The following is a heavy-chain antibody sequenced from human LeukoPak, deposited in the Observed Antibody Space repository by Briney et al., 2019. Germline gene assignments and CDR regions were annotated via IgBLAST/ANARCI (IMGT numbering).Heavy chain of an antibody. J-gene: IGHJ4*02. Sequence: GGSLRLSCAASGFTFSSYAMHWVRQAPGKGLEWVAVISYDGSNKYYADSVKGRFTVSRDNAKNTLYLQVNNLRAEDTAVYYCARGPNSNWSGLDFWGQGTLLTVSS. CDR1: GFTFSSYA. CDR3: ARGPNSNWSGLDF. CDR2: ISYDGSNK. V-gene: IGHV3-30-3*01. D-gene: IGHD6-6*01.